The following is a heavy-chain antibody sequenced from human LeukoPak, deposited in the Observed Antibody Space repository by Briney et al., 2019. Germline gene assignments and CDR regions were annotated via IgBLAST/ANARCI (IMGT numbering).Heavy chain of an antibody. D-gene: IGHD3-10*02. V-gene: IGHV3-48*03. CDR3: AELGITMIGGV. J-gene: IGHJ6*04. Sequence: GGSLRLSRAASVLTFSRYEMNWVRQASGMGLEWVSYISSSGSTIYYADSVKGRFTISRDNAKNSLYLQMNSLRAEDTAVYYCAELGITMIGGVWGKGTMVTISS. CDR2: ISSSGSTI. CDR1: VLTFSRYE.